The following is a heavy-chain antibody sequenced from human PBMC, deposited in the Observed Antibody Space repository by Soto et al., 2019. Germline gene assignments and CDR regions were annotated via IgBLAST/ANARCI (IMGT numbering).Heavy chain of an antibody. Sequence: GASVKVSCKASGGTFSSYAISWVRQAPGQGLEWMGGIIPIFGTANYAQKFQGRVTITADESTSTAYMELSSLRSEDTAVYYCAREEYEVNWNYGVGHEYYYGMDVWGQGTTVTVSS. V-gene: IGHV1-69*13. CDR3: AREEYEVNWNYGVGHEYYYGMDV. J-gene: IGHJ6*02. CDR1: GGTFSSYA. CDR2: IIPIFGTA. D-gene: IGHD1-7*01.